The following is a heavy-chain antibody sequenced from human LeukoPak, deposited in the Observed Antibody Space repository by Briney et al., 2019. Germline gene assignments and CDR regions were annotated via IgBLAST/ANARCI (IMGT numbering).Heavy chain of an antibody. CDR1: GGSISLYY. Sequence: SETLSLTCTVSGGSISLYYWNWIRQPPGKGLEWIGYIYSSGSTNFNPSLQSRVTISVDTSKNQFSLRLSSVTAADTAVYFCARVVINDSFDIWGHGTLVTVSS. V-gene: IGHV4-59*12. CDR3: ARVVINDSFDI. D-gene: IGHD2-21*01. CDR2: IYSSGST. J-gene: IGHJ3*02.